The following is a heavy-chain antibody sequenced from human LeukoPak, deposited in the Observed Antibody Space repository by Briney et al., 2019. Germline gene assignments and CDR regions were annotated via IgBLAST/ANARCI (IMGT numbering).Heavy chain of an antibody. CDR1: GFTFSSSW. CDR2: LNPDGSAK. Sequence: PGGSLRLSCAASGFTFSSSWMAWVRQAPGKGLQWVANLNPDGSAKNYVDSVRGRFSISRDNARNSVYLQINSLRAEDTAVYYCARDRAYDVFDYWGQGTLVTVSS. J-gene: IGHJ4*02. CDR3: ARDRAYDVFDY. D-gene: IGHD5-12*01. V-gene: IGHV3-7*01.